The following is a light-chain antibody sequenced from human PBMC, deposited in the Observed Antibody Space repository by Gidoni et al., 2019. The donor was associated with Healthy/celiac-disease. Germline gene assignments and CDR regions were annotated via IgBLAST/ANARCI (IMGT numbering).Light chain of an antibody. V-gene: IGKV1-39*01. CDR1: QSITGY. Sequence: DIQMTQSPSSLSASVGDRVTISCRASQSITGYFNWYQQKPGKAPKLLIYAASSLQSGVPSGFSGSGSGTDFTLTIRSLQPEDFATYYCQQSYSTPWTFGQGTKVEVK. CDR2: AAS. J-gene: IGKJ1*01. CDR3: QQSYSTPWT.